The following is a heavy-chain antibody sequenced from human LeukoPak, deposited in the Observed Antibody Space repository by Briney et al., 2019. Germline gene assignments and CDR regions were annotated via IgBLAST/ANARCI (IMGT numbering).Heavy chain of an antibody. Sequence: SETLSLTCTVSGGSISSSSYYWGWIRQPPGKGLEWIGSIYYSGSTYYNPSLKSRVTISVDTSKNPFSLKLSSVTAADTAVYYCARVAVAGTPYYYYMDVWGKGTTVTVSS. CDR1: GGSISSSSYY. CDR2: IYYSGST. D-gene: IGHD6-19*01. V-gene: IGHV4-39*01. J-gene: IGHJ6*03. CDR3: ARVAVAGTPYYYYMDV.